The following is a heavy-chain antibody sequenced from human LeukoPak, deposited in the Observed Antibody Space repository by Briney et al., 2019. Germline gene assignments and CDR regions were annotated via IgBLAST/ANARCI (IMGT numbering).Heavy chain of an antibody. D-gene: IGHD2-2*01. CDR2: IKQDGSEK. J-gene: IGHJ6*04. Sequence: QSGGSLRLSCAASGFTFSSYWMSWVRQAPGKGLEWVANIKQDGSEKYYVDSVKGRFTISRENAKNSLYLQMNSLRAEDTAVYYCARDRSLYCSSTSCYFYYYYYYGMDVWGKGTTVTVSS. CDR3: ARDRSLYCSSTSCYFYYYYYYGMDV. V-gene: IGHV3-7*03. CDR1: GFTFSSYW.